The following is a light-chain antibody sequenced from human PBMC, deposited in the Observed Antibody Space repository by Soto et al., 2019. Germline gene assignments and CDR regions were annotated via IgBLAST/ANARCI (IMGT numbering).Light chain of an antibody. J-gene: IGKJ5*01. Sequence: DIQMTQSPSSVSASEGDSVSITCRASQGISSWLAWYQQKPGKAPKLLIYAASNLQDGVPSRFSGRGSGTEFTLTISSLQPEDFAPYYCQQTNSFPLTFGGGTRLAIK. CDR2: AAS. CDR3: QQTNSFPLT. CDR1: QGISSW. V-gene: IGKV1-12*01.